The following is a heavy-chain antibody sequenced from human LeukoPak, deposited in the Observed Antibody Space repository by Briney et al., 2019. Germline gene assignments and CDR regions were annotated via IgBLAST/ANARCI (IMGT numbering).Heavy chain of an antibody. D-gene: IGHD1-26*01. CDR2: IYYSGST. CDR1: GGSISSYY. CDR3: ARVTGGSYSPFDY. J-gene: IGHJ4*02. V-gene: IGHV4-59*08. Sequence: SETLSLTCTVSGGSISSYYWSWIRQPPGKGLEWTGYIYYSGSTNYNPSLKGRVTISVDTSKNQFSLKLSSVTAADTAVYYCARVTGGSYSPFDYWGQGTLVTVSS.